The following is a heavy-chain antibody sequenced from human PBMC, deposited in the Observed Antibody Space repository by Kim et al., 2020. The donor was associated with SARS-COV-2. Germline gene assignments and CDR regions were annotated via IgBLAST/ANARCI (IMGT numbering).Heavy chain of an antibody. J-gene: IGHJ4*02. D-gene: IGHD3-10*02. Sequence: SETLSLTCTVSGGSISSYYWSWVRQPPGKGLEWIGYIFNSGRNNYNPSLKSRVTISVDTSKNQFSLKLSSVTAADTTMYYCARASGYYVIDYWGQGTLVTVSS. CDR2: IFNSGRN. CDR3: ARASGYYVIDY. V-gene: IGHV4-59*13. CDR1: GGSISSYY.